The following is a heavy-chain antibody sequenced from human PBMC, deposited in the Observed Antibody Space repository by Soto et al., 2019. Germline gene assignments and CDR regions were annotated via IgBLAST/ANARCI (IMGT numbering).Heavy chain of an antibody. CDR1: GFTFSSYG. J-gene: IGHJ4*02. V-gene: IGHV3-30*18. CDR2: ISYDGSNK. CDR3: AKPTRGSSGWFVDY. D-gene: IGHD6-19*01. Sequence: QVQLVESGGGVVQPGRSLRLSCAASGFTFSSYGMHWVRQAPGKGLEWVAVISYDGSNKYYADSVKGRFTISRDNSKNTLYLQMISLRAEDTAVYYCAKPTRGSSGWFVDYWGQGTLVTVSS.